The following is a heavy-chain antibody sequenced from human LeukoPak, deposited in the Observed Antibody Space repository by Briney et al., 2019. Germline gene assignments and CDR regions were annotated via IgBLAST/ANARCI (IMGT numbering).Heavy chain of an antibody. V-gene: IGHV1-2*02. J-gene: IGHJ3*02. CDR3: ARNLWFGESSDAFDM. CDR1: GYSLPDHY. D-gene: IGHD3-10*01. Sequence: SVQVSCKACGYSLPDHYMHWVRQAAGQGREWMGWINPKKGGTNYAQKFKGRITMTRDTSISTAYMDMSSMRSDDTAVYYCARNLWFGESSDAFDMWGQGTMVTVSS. CDR2: INPKKGGT.